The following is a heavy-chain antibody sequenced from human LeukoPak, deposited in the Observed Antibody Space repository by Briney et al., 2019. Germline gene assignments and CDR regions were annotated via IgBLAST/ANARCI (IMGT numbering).Heavy chain of an antibody. D-gene: IGHD3-3*01. Sequence: GGTLRLSCAASGFTFSSYGMSWVRQAPGKGLEWVSAISGSGGSTYYADSVKGRFTISRDNSKNTLYLQMNSLRAEDTAVYYCAKDRAGQGYDFWSGYNDYWGQGTLVTVSS. CDR3: AKDRAGQGYDFWSGYNDY. CDR1: GFTFSSYG. CDR2: ISGSGGST. J-gene: IGHJ4*02. V-gene: IGHV3-23*01.